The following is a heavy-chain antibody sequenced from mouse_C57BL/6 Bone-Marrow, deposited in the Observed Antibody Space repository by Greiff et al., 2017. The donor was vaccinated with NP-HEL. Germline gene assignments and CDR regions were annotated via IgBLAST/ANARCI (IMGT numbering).Heavy chain of an antibody. CDR1: EYEFPSHD. J-gene: IGHJ1*03. V-gene: IGHV5-2*01. CDR2: INSDGGST. CDR3: ARRFTTGTGWYFDV. D-gene: IGHD4-1*02. Sequence: EVHLVESGGGLVQPGESLKLSCESNEYEFPSHDMSWVRKTPEKRLELVAAINSDGGSTYYPDTMERRFIISRDNTKKTLYLQMSSLRSEDTALYYCARRFTTGTGWYFDVWGTGTTVTVSS.